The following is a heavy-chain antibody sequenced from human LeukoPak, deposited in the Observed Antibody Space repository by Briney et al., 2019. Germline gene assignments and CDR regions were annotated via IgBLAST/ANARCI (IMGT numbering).Heavy chain of an antibody. CDR1: GYTFTSYD. V-gene: IGHV1-8*01. Sequence: ASVKVSCKASGYTFTSYDINWVRQAPGQGLEWMGWMNPNSGNTGYAQKFQGRVTMTRNTSISTAYMELSSLRSEDTAVYYCARGDAMVRGVTNYWGQGTLVTVSS. J-gene: IGHJ4*02. D-gene: IGHD3-10*01. CDR3: ARGDAMVRGVTNY. CDR2: MNPNSGNT.